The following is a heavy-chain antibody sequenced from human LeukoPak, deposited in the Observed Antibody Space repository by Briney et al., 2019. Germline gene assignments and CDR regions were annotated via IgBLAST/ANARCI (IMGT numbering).Heavy chain of an antibody. V-gene: IGHV3-20*04. CDR2: INWNGGST. D-gene: IGHD4-17*01. CDR1: GFTFDDYG. J-gene: IGHJ4*02. CDR3: ARDVGVYGDYLGPEDY. Sequence: RPGGSLRLSCAASGFTFDDYGMSWVRQAPGKGLEWVSGINWNGGSTGYADSVRGRFTISRDNAKNSLYLQMNRLRAEDTALYYCARDVGVYGDYLGPEDYWGQGTLVTVSS.